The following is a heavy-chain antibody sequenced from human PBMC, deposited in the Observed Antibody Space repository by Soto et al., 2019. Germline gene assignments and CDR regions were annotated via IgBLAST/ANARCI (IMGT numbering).Heavy chain of an antibody. CDR1: GYSISSAYY. CDR3: VRERAGGPIDY. J-gene: IGHJ4*02. Sequence: SEALSLTCAVSGYSISSAYYWGWIRQPPGKGLEWIGNIYHSGSTYYNPSLKSRVTISVDTSKNQFFLNLSSVTAADTSMYYCVRERAGGPIDYWGQGTLVTVSS. V-gene: IGHV4-38-2*02. CDR2: IYHSGST.